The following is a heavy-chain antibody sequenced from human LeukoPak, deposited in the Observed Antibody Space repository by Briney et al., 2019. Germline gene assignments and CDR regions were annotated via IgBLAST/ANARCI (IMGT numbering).Heavy chain of an antibody. CDR1: GYSISSGYF. V-gene: IGHV4-38-2*02. CDR2: IYHSGST. J-gene: IGHJ4*02. Sequence: SETLSLTCTVSGYSISSGYFWGWIRQPPGKGLEWIGSIYHSGSTYYNPFLQSRVTISVDTSKNQFSLKLSSVTAADTAIYYCARDTGTSTMRHYFDYWGQGTLVTVSS. CDR3: ARDTGTSTMRHYFDY. D-gene: IGHD5-24*01.